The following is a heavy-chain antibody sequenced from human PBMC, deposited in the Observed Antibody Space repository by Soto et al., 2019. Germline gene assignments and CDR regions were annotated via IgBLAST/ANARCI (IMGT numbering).Heavy chain of an antibody. V-gene: IGHV3-30-3*01. CDR3: ARDPVLSYDFWSGWYFDY. CDR1: GCTFSNYA. J-gene: IGHJ4*02. D-gene: IGHD3-3*01. Sequence: GGSLRLSCAASGCTFSNYAMHWVRQAPGKGLEWVAVISYHGSNKYYADSVKGRFTISRDNSKNTLYLQMNSLRAEDTAVYYCARDPVLSYDFWSGWYFDYWGQGTLVTVSS. CDR2: ISYHGSNK.